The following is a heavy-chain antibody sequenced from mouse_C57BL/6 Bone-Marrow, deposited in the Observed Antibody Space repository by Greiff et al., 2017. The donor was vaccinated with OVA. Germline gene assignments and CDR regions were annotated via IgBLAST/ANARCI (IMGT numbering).Heavy chain of an antibody. CDR2: IYPSDSET. V-gene: IGHV1-61*01. D-gene: IGHD2-2*01. CDR1: GYTFTSYW. CDR3: ASSVGSCWFAF. J-gene: IGHJ3*01. Sequence: QVQLQQPGAELVRPGSSVKLSCKASGYTFTSYWMDWVKQRPGQGLEWIGNIYPSDSETHYNQKFKDKATLTVDKSSSTAYMQLSSLTSEDSAVYYCASSVGSCWFAFWYRGPLVTVTA.